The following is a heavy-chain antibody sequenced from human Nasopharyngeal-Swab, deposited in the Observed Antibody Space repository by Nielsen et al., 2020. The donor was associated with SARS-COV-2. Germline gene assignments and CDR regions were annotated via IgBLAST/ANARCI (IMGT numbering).Heavy chain of an antibody. V-gene: IGHV4-59*01. J-gene: IGHJ5*02. CDR3: ARATRITIFGVVGWFDP. Sequence: SETLSLTCTVSGGSISSYYWSWIRQPPGKGLEWIGYIYYSGSTNYNPSLKSRVTISVDTSKNQFSLKLSSVTAADTAVYYCARATRITIFGVVGWFDPLGQGTLVTVSS. D-gene: IGHD3-3*01. CDR2: IYYSGST. CDR1: GGSISSYY.